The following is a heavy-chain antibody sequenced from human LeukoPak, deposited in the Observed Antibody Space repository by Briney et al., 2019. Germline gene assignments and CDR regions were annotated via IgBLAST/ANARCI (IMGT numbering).Heavy chain of an antibody. CDR3: ARQSSGWSYFDC. D-gene: IGHD6-19*01. V-gene: IGHV3-48*03. CDR1: GFSFSTYW. Sequence: GGSLRLSGAASGFSFSTYWMNWVRQTPGKGLEWVSYISPSDSTIYSADSVKGRFIISRDNAKNSLYLQMNSLRAEDTAVYSCARQSSGWSYFDCWGQGILVTVSS. CDR2: ISPSDSTI. J-gene: IGHJ4*02.